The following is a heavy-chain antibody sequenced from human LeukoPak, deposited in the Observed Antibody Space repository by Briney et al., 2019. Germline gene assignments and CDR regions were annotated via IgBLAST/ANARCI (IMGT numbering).Heavy chain of an antibody. CDR2: IIPIFGIA. Sequence: SVKVSCKASGGTFSSYAISWVRQAPGQGLEWMGRIIPIFGIANYAQKFQGRVTITADKFTSTAYMELSSLRSEDTAVYYCARDYAVGSHVHYYYYYGMDVWGQGTTVTVSS. J-gene: IGHJ6*02. CDR3: ARDYAVGSHVHYYYYYGMDV. D-gene: IGHD2-2*01. CDR1: GGTFSSYA. V-gene: IGHV1-69*04.